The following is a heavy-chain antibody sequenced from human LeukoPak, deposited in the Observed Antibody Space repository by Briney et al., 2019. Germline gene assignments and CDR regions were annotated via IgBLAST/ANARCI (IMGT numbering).Heavy chain of an antibody. CDR3: ARGLKGYSYGYYYYYYTDV. J-gene: IGHJ6*03. CDR1: GGSFRGYF. CDR2: INHSGST. V-gene: IGHV4-34*01. D-gene: IGHD5-18*01. Sequence: SETLSLTCAVYGGSFRGYFWSWIRQPPGKGLEWIGEINHSGSTNYNPSLKSRVTISVDTSKNQFSLKLSSVTAADTAVYYCARGLKGYSYGYYYYYYTDVWGKGTTVTVSS.